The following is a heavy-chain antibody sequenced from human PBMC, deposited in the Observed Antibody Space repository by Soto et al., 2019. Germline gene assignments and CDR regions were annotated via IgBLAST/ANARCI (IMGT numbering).Heavy chain of an antibody. CDR2: INHSGST. D-gene: IGHD2-8*02. Sequence: PSETLSLTCAVYGGSFSGYYWTWIRQPPGTGLEWIGEINHSGSTNYNPSLKSRVTISVDTSKNQFSLKLTSVTAADTAVYYCARDKITGLFDCWGQGTLVTAPQ. CDR1: GGSFSGYY. V-gene: IGHV4-34*01. J-gene: IGHJ4*02. CDR3: ARDKITGLFDC.